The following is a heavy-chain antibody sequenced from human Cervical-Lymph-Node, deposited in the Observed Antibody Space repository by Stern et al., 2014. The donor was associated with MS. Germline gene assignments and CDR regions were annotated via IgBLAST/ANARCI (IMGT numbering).Heavy chain of an antibody. CDR1: GGSIGSGGYY. D-gene: IGHD5-12*01. CDR3: ARVPLVTTTFDS. V-gene: IGHV4-31*03. CDR2: IYSSGST. Sequence: QVQLQESGPGLVKPSQTLSLTCTVSGGSIGSGGYYWSLVRQHPGEGLEWIGNIYSSGSTSYTPSLKSRVTISIDMSENQFSLNLTSVTAADTAVYFCARVPLVTTTFDSWGQGTLVTVSS. J-gene: IGHJ4*02.